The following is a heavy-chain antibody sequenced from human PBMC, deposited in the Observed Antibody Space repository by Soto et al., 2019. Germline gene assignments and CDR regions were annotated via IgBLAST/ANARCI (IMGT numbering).Heavy chain of an antibody. J-gene: IGHJ4*02. CDR2: ISSSSSYI. D-gene: IGHD4-17*01. Sequence: EVQLVESGGGLVKPGGSLRLSCAASGFTFSSYSMNWVRQAPGKGLEWVSSISSSSSYIYYADSVKGRFTISRDNAKNSLYLQMNSLRAEDTSVYYCARDDGDSIFDYWGQGTLVTVSS. CDR1: GFTFSSYS. CDR3: ARDDGDSIFDY. V-gene: IGHV3-21*01.